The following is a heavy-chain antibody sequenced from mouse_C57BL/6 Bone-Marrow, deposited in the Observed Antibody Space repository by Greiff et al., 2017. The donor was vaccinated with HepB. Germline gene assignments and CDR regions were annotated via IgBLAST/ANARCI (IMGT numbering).Heavy chain of an antibody. V-gene: IGHV5-16*01. Sequence: EVQLVESEGGLVQPGSSMKLSCTASGFTFSDYYMAWVRQVPEKGLEWVANINYDGSSTYYLDSLKSRFIISRDNAKNILYLQMSSLKSEDTATYYCARGHYYGSSYDAMDYWGQGTSVTVSS. J-gene: IGHJ4*01. D-gene: IGHD1-1*01. CDR3: ARGHYYGSSYDAMDY. CDR1: GFTFSDYY. CDR2: INYDGSST.